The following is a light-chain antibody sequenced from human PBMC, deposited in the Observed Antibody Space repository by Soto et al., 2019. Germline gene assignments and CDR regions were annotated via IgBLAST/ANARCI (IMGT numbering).Light chain of an antibody. Sequence: QAVLTQEPSVTVSPGGTVTLTCGSSTGAVTNGHFPYWFQQKPGQAPRPLIYDTSNKHSWTPARFSGSLLGGKAALTLSGAQPEEEADYYCLISYSSARLVFGGGTKLTVL. CDR1: TGAVTNGHF. J-gene: IGLJ2*01. CDR3: LISYSSARLV. CDR2: DTS. V-gene: IGLV7-46*01.